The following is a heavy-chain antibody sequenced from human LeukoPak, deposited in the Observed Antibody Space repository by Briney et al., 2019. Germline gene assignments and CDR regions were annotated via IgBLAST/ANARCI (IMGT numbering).Heavy chain of an antibody. Sequence: PGGSLRLSCAASGFTFSSYAMSWVRQAPGKGLEWVSAISGSGGSTYYADSVKGRFTISRDNSKNTLYLQMNSLRAADTAVYYCARGLWFGELLGFDYWGQGTLVTVSS. CDR3: ARGLWFGELLGFDY. V-gene: IGHV3-23*01. J-gene: IGHJ4*02. CDR1: GFTFSSYA. D-gene: IGHD3-10*01. CDR2: ISGSGGST.